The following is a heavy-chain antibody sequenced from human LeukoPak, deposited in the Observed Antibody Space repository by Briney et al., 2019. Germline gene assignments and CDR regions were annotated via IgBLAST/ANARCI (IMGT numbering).Heavy chain of an antibody. J-gene: IGHJ5*02. CDR2: INGNGDKT. CDR1: GSTFSGFS. V-gene: IGHV3-64*02. Sequence: GGSLRLSCAASGSTFSGFSMHWIRQAPGRGLEYVSAINGNGDKTFYTDSVRGRFTILRDNSKNTLFLQMGSLRGEDTALYFCARIGMENFYDLWGQGTLVTVSS. D-gene: IGHD2/OR15-2a*01. CDR3: ARIGMENFYDL.